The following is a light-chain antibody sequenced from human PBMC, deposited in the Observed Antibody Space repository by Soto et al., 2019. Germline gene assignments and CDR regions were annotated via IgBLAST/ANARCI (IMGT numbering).Light chain of an antibody. V-gene: IGKV3D-15*01. CDR2: GAS. CDR3: QQYNNWPL. CDR1: QTVSNN. J-gene: IGKJ3*01. Sequence: MGLKQSSGTLSLSPWDTATLYCRASQTVSNNYLAWYQQKPGQAPGLLIYGASNRATGIPDRFSGSGSGTESTLTFSSLQSEDFAVYYCQQYNNWPLFGPGTKVDIK.